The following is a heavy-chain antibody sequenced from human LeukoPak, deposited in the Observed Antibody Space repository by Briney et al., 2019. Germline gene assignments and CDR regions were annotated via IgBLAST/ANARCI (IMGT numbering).Heavy chain of an antibody. CDR3: AKSPQVSTVTTYYFDY. CDR1: GFTFSSYA. J-gene: IGHJ4*02. CDR2: FSGSGGST. V-gene: IGHV3-23*01. D-gene: IGHD4-17*01. Sequence: GGSLRLPCTASGFTFSSYAMSWVRQAPGKGLEWVSAFSGSGGSTYYADSVKGRFTISRDNSKNTLYLQMNSLRAEDTAVYYCAKSPQVSTVTTYYFDYWGQGTLVTVSS.